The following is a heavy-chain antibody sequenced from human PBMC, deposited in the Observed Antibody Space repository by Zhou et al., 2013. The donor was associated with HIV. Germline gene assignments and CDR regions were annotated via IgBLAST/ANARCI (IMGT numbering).Heavy chain of an antibody. J-gene: IGHJ3*02. CDR2: MNPRSGNT. CDR3: ARHRRYGDNSYAFDI. Sequence: QVQLVQSGAEVKKPGSSVKVSCKASGGTFSSHVISWVRQAPGQGLEWMGWMNPRSGNTGYAQKFQGRVTITRNTSINTAYMELSSLRSEDTGVYYCARHRRYGDNSYAFDIWGQGTMVTVSS. D-gene: IGHD2-21*01. CDR1: GGTFSSHV. V-gene: IGHV1-8*03.